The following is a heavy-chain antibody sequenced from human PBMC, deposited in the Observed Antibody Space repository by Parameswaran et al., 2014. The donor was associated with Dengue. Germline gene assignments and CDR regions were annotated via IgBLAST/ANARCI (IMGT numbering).Heavy chain of an antibody. V-gene: IGHV1-18*01. CDR3: ARGKGYHYDSGNYYYYYMDV. D-gene: IGHD3-22*01. J-gene: IGHJ6*03. Sequence: VRQAPGQGLEWMGWINAYNGNTDYAEKLQGRVTMTTDTSASTAYMELRSLRSDDTAVYYCARGKGYHYDSGNYYYYYMDVWGKGTTVTVSS. CDR2: INAYNGNT.